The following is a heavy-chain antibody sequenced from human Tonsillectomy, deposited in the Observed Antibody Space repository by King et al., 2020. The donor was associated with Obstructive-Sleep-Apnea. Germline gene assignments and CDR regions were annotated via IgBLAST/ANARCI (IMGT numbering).Heavy chain of an antibody. CDR1: GGAISSGGYY. CDR3: ARGRTIAGDKYYFDY. J-gene: IGHJ4*02. V-gene: IGHV4-31*03. D-gene: IGHD6-13*01. CDR2: IYYSGST. Sequence: VQLQESGPGLVKPSQTLSLTCTVSGGAISSGGYYWSWIRQHPGKGLEGIGYIYYSGSTYYNPSLKSRVTISVDTSKNQFSLKLSSVTAADTAVYYCARGRTIAGDKYYFDYWGQGTLVTVSS.